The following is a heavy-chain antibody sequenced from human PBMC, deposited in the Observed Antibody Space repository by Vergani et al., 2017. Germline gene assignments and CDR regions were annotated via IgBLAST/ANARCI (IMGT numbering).Heavy chain of an antibody. V-gene: IGHV1-8*01. D-gene: IGHD3-16*01. Sequence: QVQLVQSGAEVKKPGASVKVSCQASGYTFSSYDINWVRQATGQGLEWMGWMNLNSGNTGYAQKFQGRVTMTRNTSIGTAYMELGSLRSEDTAVYYCASANTLTGGKYYFDYWGQGTLVTVSS. CDR3: ASANTLTGGKYYFDY. CDR2: MNLNSGNT. CDR1: GYTFSSYD. J-gene: IGHJ4*02.